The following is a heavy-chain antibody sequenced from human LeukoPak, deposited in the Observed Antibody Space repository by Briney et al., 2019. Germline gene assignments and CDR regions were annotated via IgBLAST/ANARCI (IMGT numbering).Heavy chain of an antibody. CDR2: INHSGST. V-gene: IGHV4-34*01. CDR3: ARDDSSGYTFDY. CDR1: GGSFSGYY. J-gene: IGHJ4*02. D-gene: IGHD3-22*01. Sequence: SETLSLTCAVYGGSFSGYYWSWIRQPPGKGLEWIGEINHSGSTNYNPSLKSRVTISVDTSKNQFSLKLSSVTAADTAVYYCARDDSSGYTFDYWGQGTLVTVSS.